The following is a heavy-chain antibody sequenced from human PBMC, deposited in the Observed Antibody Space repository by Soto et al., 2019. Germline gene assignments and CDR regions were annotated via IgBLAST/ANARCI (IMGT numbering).Heavy chain of an antibody. J-gene: IGHJ4*02. CDR3: ARRSALRYFAHDPYYFDF. CDR2: INPISGGT. Sequence: ASVKVSCKASGYTFTGHYMHWVRQAPGQGLEWMGWINPISGGTNYAQNFQGKVTMTRDTSTSTAYLELSRLSSDDTAVYYCARRSALRYFAHDPYYFDFWGQGTLVTVSS. V-gene: IGHV1-2*02. CDR1: GYTFTGHY. D-gene: IGHD3-9*01.